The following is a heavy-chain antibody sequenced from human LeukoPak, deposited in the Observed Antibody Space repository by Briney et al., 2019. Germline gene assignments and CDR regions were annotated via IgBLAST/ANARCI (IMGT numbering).Heavy chain of an antibody. CDR1: GYTFTGYY. Sequence: ASVKVSCKASGYTFTGYYMHWVRQAPGQGLEWMGWINPNSGGTNYAQKFQGRVTMTRDTSISTAYMELSRLRSEDTAVYYCATVRYDYVWGSYRTLYYFDYWGQGTLVTVSS. J-gene: IGHJ4*02. CDR2: INPNSGGT. CDR3: ATVRYDYVWGSYRTLYYFDY. D-gene: IGHD3-16*02. V-gene: IGHV1-2*02.